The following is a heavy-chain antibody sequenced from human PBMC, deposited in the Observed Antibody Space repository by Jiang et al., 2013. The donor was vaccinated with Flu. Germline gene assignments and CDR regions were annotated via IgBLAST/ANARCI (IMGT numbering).Heavy chain of an antibody. D-gene: IGHD7-27*01. Sequence: KPSETLSLTCTVSGGSISSYYWSWIRQPPGKGLEWIGYIYYSGSTNYNPSLKSRVTISVDTSKNQFSLKLSSVTAADTAVYYCARDDQILGAFDIWGQGTMVTVSS. CDR3: ARDDQILGAFDI. V-gene: IGHV4-59*01. CDR2: IYYSGST. CDR1: GGSISSYY. J-gene: IGHJ3*02.